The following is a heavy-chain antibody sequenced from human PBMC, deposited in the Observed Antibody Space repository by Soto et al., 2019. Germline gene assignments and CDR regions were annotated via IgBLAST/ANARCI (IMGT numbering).Heavy chain of an antibody. D-gene: IGHD1-1*01. CDR3: ARERAQGTDAFDI. CDR2: ISSSSSYI. Sequence: GGSLRLSCAASGFTFSSYSMNWVRQAPGKGLEWVSSISSSSSYIYYADSVKGRFTISRDNAKNSLYLQMNSLRAEDTAVYYCARERAQGTDAFDIWDQGTMVTVSS. J-gene: IGHJ3*02. CDR1: GFTFSSYS. V-gene: IGHV3-21*01.